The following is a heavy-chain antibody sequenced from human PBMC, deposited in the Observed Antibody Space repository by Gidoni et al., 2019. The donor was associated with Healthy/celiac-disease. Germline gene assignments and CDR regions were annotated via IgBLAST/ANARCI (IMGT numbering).Heavy chain of an antibody. J-gene: IGHJ6*02. Sequence: EVQLVESGGGLVQPGRSLRLSCPASGFPFYAYAMDWVRQPPGKGLEWVSGISWNSGSIGYADSVRGRFTISRDNAKNSLYLQMNSLGAEDTALYYCAKEYSTSAYYYYGMDVWGQGTTVTVSS. CDR1: GFPFYAYA. CDR2: ISWNSGSI. V-gene: IGHV3-9*01. CDR3: AKEYSTSAYYYYGMDV. D-gene: IGHD6-6*01.